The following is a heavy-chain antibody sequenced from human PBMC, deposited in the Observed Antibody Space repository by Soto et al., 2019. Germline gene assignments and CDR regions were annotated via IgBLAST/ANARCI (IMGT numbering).Heavy chain of an antibody. CDR3: ARDGPPTTVTPGDDY. D-gene: IGHD4-17*01. CDR2: INPIFGTA. CDR1: GGTFSSYA. V-gene: IGHV1-69*01. J-gene: IGHJ4*02. Sequence: QVQLVQSGAEVKKPGSSVKVSCKASGGTFSSYAISWVRQAPGQGLEWMGGINPIFGTANYAQKFKGRVTITADESTSTAYMELSSLRSEDTAVYYCARDGPPTTVTPGDDYWGQGTLVTVSS.